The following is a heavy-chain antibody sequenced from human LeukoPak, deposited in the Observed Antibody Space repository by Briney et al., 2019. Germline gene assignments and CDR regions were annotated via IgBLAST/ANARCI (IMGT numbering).Heavy chain of an antibody. D-gene: IGHD6-19*01. J-gene: IGHJ4*02. CDR2: IGTVGDT. V-gene: IGHV3-13*01. Sequence: GGSLRLSCAASGLTFSKYDMHWVRQVIGKGLEWVSAIGTVGDTYYPGSVKGRFTISRADAKNSLYLQMNGLRAGDTAVYYCARQRETAVAGTGFDYWGQGTLVTVSS. CDR3: ARQRETAVAGTGFDY. CDR1: GLTFSKYD.